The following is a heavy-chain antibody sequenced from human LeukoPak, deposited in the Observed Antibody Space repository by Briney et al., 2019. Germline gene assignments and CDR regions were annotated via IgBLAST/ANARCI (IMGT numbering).Heavy chain of an antibody. CDR3: ARVYGKYYYDSSGCFDY. V-gene: IGHV1-46*01. CDR1: GYTFTSYY. Sequence: ASVKVSCKASGYTFTSYYMHWVRQAPGQGLEWMGIINPSGGSTSYAQKFQGRVTMTRDTSTSTVYMELSCLRSEDTAVYYCARVYGKYYYDSSGCFDYWGQGTLVTVSS. CDR2: INPSGGST. D-gene: IGHD3-22*01. J-gene: IGHJ4*02.